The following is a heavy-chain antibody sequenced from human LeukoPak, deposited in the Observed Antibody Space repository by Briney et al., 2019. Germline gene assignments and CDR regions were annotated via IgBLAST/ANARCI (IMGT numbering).Heavy chain of an antibody. Sequence: RPGRSLRLSCAASGFTFSSYGMHWVRQAPAKGLEWVAVIWYDGSNKYYADSVKGRFTISRDNSKNTLYLQMNSLRAEDTAVYYCAKDPGGAAEVAYWGQGTLVTVSS. J-gene: IGHJ4*02. D-gene: IGHD6-25*01. CDR1: GFTFSSYG. V-gene: IGHV3-33*06. CDR2: IWYDGSNK. CDR3: AKDPGGAAEVAY.